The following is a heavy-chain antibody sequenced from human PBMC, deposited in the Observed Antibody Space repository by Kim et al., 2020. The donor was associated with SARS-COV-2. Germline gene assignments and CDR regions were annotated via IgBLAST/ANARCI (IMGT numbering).Heavy chain of an antibody. V-gene: IGHV4-34*01. Sequence: STNYNPSLKSRVTISVDTSKNQFSLKLSSVTAADTAVYYCARGPAGYVDYWGQGTLVTVSS. J-gene: IGHJ4*02. CDR3: ARGPAGYVDY. CDR2: ST. D-gene: IGHD3-9*01.